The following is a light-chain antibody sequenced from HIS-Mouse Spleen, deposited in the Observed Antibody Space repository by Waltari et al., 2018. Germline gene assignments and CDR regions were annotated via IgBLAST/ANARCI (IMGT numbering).Light chain of an antibody. V-gene: IGLV3-10*01. CDR1: ALQKKY. CDR3: YSTDSSGNHRV. CDR2: EDS. Sequence: SYELTQPPSVSVSPGQTARIPCSGDALQKKYAYWYQQKSGQAPVLVIYEDSKRPSGIPERFSGSSSGTMATLTISGAQVEDEADYYCYSTDSSGNHRVFGGGTKLTVL. J-gene: IGLJ2*01.